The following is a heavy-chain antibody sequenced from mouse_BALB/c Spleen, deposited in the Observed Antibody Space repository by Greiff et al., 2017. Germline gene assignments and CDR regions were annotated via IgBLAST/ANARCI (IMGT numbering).Heavy chain of an antibody. Sequence: QVQLQQSGAELVRPGSSVKISCKASGYAFSSYWMNWVKQRPGQGLEWIGQIYPGDGDTNYNGKFKGKATLTADKSSSTAYMQLSSLTSEDSAVYFCARSGYGNYWYYFDYWGQGTTLTVSS. CDR2: IYPGDGDT. CDR3: ARSGYGNYWYYFDY. CDR1: GYAFSSYW. V-gene: IGHV1-80*01. J-gene: IGHJ2*01. D-gene: IGHD2-10*02.